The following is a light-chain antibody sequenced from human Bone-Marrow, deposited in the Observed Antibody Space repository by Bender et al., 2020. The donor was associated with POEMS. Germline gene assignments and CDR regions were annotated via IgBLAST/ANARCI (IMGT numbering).Light chain of an antibody. CDR1: SSDVGNYNY. CDR2: DVS. Sequence: QSALTQPPSVSGSPGRSVTISCTGTSSDVGNYNYVSWYRQYPGKAPKLMIYDVSKRPSEVPDRFSGSKSANTASLTISGLQPEDEADYYCCSYADSQTLVFGPGTKVTVL. J-gene: IGLJ1*01. CDR3: CSYADSQTLV. V-gene: IGLV2-11*01.